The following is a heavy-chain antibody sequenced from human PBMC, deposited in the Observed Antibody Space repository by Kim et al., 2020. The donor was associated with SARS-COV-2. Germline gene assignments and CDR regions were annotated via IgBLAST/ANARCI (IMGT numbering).Heavy chain of an antibody. Sequence: KYSQKFQGRVTITRDTSASTAYMELSSLRFEDTAVYYCARGAYCGGDCYDYWGQGTLVTVSS. V-gene: IGHV1-3*01. D-gene: IGHD2-21*01. CDR3: ARGAYCGGDCYDY. J-gene: IGHJ4*02.